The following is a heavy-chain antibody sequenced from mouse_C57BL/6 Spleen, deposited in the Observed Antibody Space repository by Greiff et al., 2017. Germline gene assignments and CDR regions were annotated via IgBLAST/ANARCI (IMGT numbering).Heavy chain of an antibody. CDR2: INPNYGTT. CDR3: ARQDYYGSLYYFDY. V-gene: IGHV1-39*01. D-gene: IGHD1-1*01. Sequence: VQLKQSGPELVKPGASVKISCKASGYSFTDYNMNWVKQSNGKSLEWIGVINPNYGTTSYNQKFKGKATLTVDQSSSTAYMQLNSLTSEDYAVYYCARQDYYGSLYYFDYWGQGTTLTVSS. J-gene: IGHJ2*01. CDR1: GYSFTDYN.